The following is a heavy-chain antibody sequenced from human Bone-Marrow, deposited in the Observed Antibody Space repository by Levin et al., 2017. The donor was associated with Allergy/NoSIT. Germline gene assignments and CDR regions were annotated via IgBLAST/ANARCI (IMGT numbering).Heavy chain of an antibody. D-gene: IGHD3-10*01. Sequence: GGSLRLSCAASGFTVSSNHMSWVRQAPGKGLEWVSLIYSGGRGYYADSVRGRFTNSRDNSKNTLYLQLNSLRAEDTAVYYCAIYGSGNDYSAFDIWGQGTMVTVSS. CDR1: GFTVSSNH. V-gene: IGHV3-53*01. J-gene: IGHJ3*02. CDR2: IYSGGRG. CDR3: AIYGSGNDYSAFDI.